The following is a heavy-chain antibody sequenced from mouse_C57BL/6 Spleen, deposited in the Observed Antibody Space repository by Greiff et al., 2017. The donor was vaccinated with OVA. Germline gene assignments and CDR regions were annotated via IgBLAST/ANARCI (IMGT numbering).Heavy chain of an antibody. D-gene: IGHD1-1*01. CDR3: ARSSYGSRYFDY. CDR2: INPNNGGT. J-gene: IGHJ2*01. Sequence: VQLQQSGPELVKPGASVKIPCKASGYTFTDYNMDWVKQSHGKSLEWIGDINPNNGGTIYNQKFKGKATLTVDKSSSTAYMELRSLTSEDTAVYYCARSSYGSRYFDYWGQGTTLTVSS. V-gene: IGHV1-18*01. CDR1: GYTFTDYN.